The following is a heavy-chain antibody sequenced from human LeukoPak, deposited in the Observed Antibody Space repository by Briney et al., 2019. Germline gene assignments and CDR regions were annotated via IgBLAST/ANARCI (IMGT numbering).Heavy chain of an antibody. V-gene: IGHV4-34*01. CDR2: INPSGST. CDR1: GGSFSGYY. CDR3: ARLLIVVVPAARYNWFDP. J-gene: IGHJ5*02. Sequence: SETLSLTCAVYGGSFSGYYWSWIRQPPGKGLEWIGEINPSGSTNYNPSLKSRVTISVDTSKNQFSLKLSSVTAADTAVYYCARLLIVVVPAARYNWFDPWGQGTLVTVSS. D-gene: IGHD2-2*01.